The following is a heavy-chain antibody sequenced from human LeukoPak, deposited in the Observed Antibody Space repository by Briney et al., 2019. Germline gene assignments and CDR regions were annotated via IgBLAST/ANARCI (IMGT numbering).Heavy chain of an antibody. CDR2: ISASGGST. CDR3: ARDFTIFGVVTGMDV. Sequence: PGGSLRLSCAASGFTFSSYAMSWVRQAPGRGLEWVSAISASGGSTYYADSVKGRFTISRDNAKNSLYLQMNSLRAEDTAVYYCARDFTIFGVVTGMDVWGKGTTVTVFS. V-gene: IGHV3-23*01. D-gene: IGHD3-3*01. CDR1: GFTFSSYA. J-gene: IGHJ6*04.